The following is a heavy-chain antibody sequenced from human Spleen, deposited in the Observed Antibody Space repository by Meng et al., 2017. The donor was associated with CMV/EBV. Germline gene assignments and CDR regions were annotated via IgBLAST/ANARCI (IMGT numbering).Heavy chain of an antibody. CDR2: INAYNGNT. V-gene: IGHV1-18*01. D-gene: IGHD2-2*01. Sequence: YTFTSYDISWVRQTPVQGLEWMGWINAYNGNTNYAQKLQGRVTMTTDTSTSTDYMELRSLRSDDTAVYYCARDIVVVPAARLYNWFDPWGQGTLVTVSS. CDR3: ARDIVVVPAARLYNWFDP. CDR1: YTFTSYD. J-gene: IGHJ5*02.